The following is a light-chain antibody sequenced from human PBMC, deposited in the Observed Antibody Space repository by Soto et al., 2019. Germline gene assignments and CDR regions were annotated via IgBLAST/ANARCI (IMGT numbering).Light chain of an antibody. CDR1: QSVRSSY. Sequence: EIVLTESPGTLSLSPGERATLSCRASQSVRSSYFAWYQQKPGQAPRLXILGASTRAPAIPDRCSGSGAGPEVTLTISKLPPEDFALLYCQQYDNPPLTFGGGTKVDIK. CDR2: GAS. CDR3: QQYDNPPLT. V-gene: IGKV3-20*01. J-gene: IGKJ4*01.